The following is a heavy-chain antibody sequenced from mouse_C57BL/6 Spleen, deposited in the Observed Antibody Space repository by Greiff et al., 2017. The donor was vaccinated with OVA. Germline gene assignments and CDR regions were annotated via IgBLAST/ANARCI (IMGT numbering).Heavy chain of an antibody. CDR1: GYSFTDYN. CDR2: INPNYGTT. Sequence: EVKLQESGPELVKPGASVKISCKASGYSFTDYNMNWVKQSNGKSLEWIGVINPNYGTTSYNQKFKGKATLTVDQSSSTAYMQLNSLTSEDSAVYYCARFKTHSSGYGYYAMDYWGQGTSVTVSS. D-gene: IGHD3-2*02. V-gene: IGHV1-39*01. J-gene: IGHJ4*01. CDR3: ARFKTHSSGYGYYAMDY.